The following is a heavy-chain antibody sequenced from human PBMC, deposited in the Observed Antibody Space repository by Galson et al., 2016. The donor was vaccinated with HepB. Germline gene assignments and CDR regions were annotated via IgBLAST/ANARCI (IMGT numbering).Heavy chain of an antibody. CDR2: ISYEGSNK. CDR1: GFIFRSYG. D-gene: IGHD4-17*01. V-gene: IGHV3-30*18. CDR3: ANARGYGDYNYFYYYGMDV. Sequence: SLRLSCAASGFIFRSYGMHWVRQAPGKGLERVAVISYEGSNKYYADSVKGRFTISRDNSKNTLYLQMNSLRAADSAVYYCANARGYGDYNYFYYYGMDVWGHGTTVTVSS. J-gene: IGHJ6*02.